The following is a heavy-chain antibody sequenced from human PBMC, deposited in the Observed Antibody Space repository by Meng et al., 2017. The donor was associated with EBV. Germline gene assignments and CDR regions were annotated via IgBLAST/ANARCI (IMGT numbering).Heavy chain of an antibody. D-gene: IGHD6-13*01. CDR3: ARAEIAAAGRLDY. CDR2: IIPIFGTA. CDR1: GGPFSSYA. Sequence: QVQLWEVAAEVKTPGLSVKVPSKPSGGPFSSYAISWVRQAPGQGLEWMGGIIPIFGTANYEQKFQGRVTITADKSTSTAYMELSSLRSEDTAVYYCARAEIAAAGRLDYWGQGTLVTVSS. V-gene: IGHV1-69*06. J-gene: IGHJ4*02.